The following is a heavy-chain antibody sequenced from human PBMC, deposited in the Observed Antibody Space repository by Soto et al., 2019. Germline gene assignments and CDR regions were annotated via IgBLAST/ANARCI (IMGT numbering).Heavy chain of an antibody. CDR1: GGTFSSYA. D-gene: IGHD2-2*01. Sequence: QVQLVQSGAEVKKPGSSVKVSCKASGGTFSSYAISWVRQAPGQGLEWMGGIIPIFGTANYAQKFQGRVTITADESPSTAYMELSSLRSEDTAVYYCAREGLDCISTSCPYTNFDYWGQGTLVTVSS. J-gene: IGHJ4*02. CDR3: AREGLDCISTSCPYTNFDY. CDR2: IIPIFGTA. V-gene: IGHV1-69*12.